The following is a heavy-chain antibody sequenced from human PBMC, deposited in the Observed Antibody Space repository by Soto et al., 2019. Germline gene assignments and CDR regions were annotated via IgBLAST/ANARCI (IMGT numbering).Heavy chain of an antibody. CDR1: GGTFISYA. CDR2: IIPIFGTA. CDR3: ARDSEDLVVVQAATNWFDT. V-gene: IGHV1-69*06. Sequence: ASVKVSCKASGGTFISYAISWVRQAPGQGLEWMGGIIPIFGTANYAQKFQGRVTITADKSTSTAYMELSSLRSEDTAVYYCARDSEDLVVVQAATNWFDTWVQGTLVTVSS. J-gene: IGHJ5*02. D-gene: IGHD2-2*01.